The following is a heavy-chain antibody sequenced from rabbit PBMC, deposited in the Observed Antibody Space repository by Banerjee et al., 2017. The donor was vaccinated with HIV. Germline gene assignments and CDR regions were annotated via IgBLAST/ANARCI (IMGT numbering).Heavy chain of an antibody. CDR3: ARGGTYYDTGFNL. CDR1: GIDFSSYYY. D-gene: IGHD8-1*01. J-gene: IGHJ4*01. V-gene: IGHV1S45*01. CDR2: IYTSSSGST. Sequence: QEQLEESGGDLVKPEGSLTLTCTASGIDFSSYYYMCWVRQAPGKGLELIACIYTSSSGSTYYASWAKGRFTISKTSSTTVTLQMTSLTAADTATYFCARGGTYYDTGFNLWGPGTLVTVS.